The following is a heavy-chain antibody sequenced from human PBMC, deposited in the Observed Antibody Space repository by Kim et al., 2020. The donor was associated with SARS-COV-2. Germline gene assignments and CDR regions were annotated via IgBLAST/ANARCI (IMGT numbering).Heavy chain of an antibody. Sequence: SETLSLTCTVSGGSISSSSYYWGWIRQPPGKGLEWIGSIYYSGSTYYNPSLKSRVTISVDTSKNQFSLKLSSVTAADTAVYYCARRLDSSSPIGGWGQGTLVTVSS. CDR2: IYYSGST. D-gene: IGHD6-6*01. V-gene: IGHV4-39*01. J-gene: IGHJ4*02. CDR3: ARRLDSSSPIGG. CDR1: GGSISSSSYY.